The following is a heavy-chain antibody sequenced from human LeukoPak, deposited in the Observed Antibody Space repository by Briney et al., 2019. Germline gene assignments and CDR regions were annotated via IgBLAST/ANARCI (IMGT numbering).Heavy chain of an antibody. D-gene: IGHD3-10*02. CDR2: IYYSGSA. CDR1: GVSSCSSSYY. J-gene: IGHJ5*02. Sequence: PSETLSLTSTVSGVSSCSSSYYWGWIRQPPGKGLERIGSIYYSGSAYYNPSLKSRVTISVDPPKNHLSLKLSSVTAPDTAVYYCAALCPPGWFVPWGQGTLVTDPS. CDR3: AALCPPGWFVP. V-gene: IGHV4-39*02.